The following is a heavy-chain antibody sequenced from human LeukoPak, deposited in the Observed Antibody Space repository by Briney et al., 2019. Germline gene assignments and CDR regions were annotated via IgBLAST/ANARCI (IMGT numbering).Heavy chain of an antibody. V-gene: IGHV3-23*01. D-gene: IGHD3-10*01. J-gene: IGHJ5*02. CDR3: AKLDSPWAARGSFDH. Sequence: EPGGSLRLSCAASGFTFSSYAMSWVRQAPGKGLEWVSTMTSDGGGTYSADSVKGRFTVSRDNSKNTLFLQMTRLRAEDTAVYYCAKLDSPWAARGSFDHWGQGALVTVSS. CDR1: GFTFSSYA. CDR2: MTSDGGGT.